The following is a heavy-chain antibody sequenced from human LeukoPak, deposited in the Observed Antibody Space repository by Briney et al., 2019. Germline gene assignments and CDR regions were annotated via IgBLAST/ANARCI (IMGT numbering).Heavy chain of an antibody. CDR2: INDNGANT. D-gene: IGHD6-19*01. J-gene: IGHJ4*02. Sequence: PGASLRLSCAASGFTFKEYGMSWVRQAPGKGLEWVSTINDNGANTHYADSVKGWFTISRDSSKNTLFLQMNSLRADDTARYYCTKGDGGWYPIDSWGQGTLIIVSS. V-gene: IGHV3-23*01. CDR1: GFTFKEYG. CDR3: TKGDGGWYPIDS.